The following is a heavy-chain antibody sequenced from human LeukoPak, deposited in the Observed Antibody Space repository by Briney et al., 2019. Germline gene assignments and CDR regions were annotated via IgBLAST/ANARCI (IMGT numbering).Heavy chain of an antibody. V-gene: IGHV1-24*01. CDR3: AAGPMSGYAPYNWFDP. J-gene: IGHJ5*02. D-gene: IGHD5-12*01. CDR1: GHSLAQLS. Sequence: ASVRVSCKVSGHSLAQLSMHCVRQALGKGPEWMGGFDPGDGERIYEQKFQGRVTMTEDTSTDTAYMKLSNLRSDDTAVYYCAAGPMSGYAPYNWFDPWSQGTLVTVSS. CDR2: FDPGDGER.